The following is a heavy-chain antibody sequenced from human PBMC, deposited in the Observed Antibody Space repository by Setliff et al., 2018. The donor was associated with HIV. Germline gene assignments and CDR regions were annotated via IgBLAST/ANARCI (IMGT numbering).Heavy chain of an antibody. CDR3: ATDHVTMAGTRFDF. CDR1: GGSFSGYY. D-gene: IGHD6-19*01. CDR2: ISHSGNT. V-gene: IGHV4-34*01. J-gene: IGHJ4*02. Sequence: SETLSLTCAVYGGSFSGYYWNWIRQPPGKGLEWIGEISHSGNTGYNPSLKGRVFISIDTSKKQFSLRLKSVTAADAAVYYCATDHVTMAGTRFDFWGQGTPVTVSS.